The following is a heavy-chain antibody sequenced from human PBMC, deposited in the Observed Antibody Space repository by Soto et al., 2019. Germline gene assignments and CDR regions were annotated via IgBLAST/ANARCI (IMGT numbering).Heavy chain of an antibody. J-gene: IGHJ4*02. Sequence: EVQLVESGGGLVQPGGSLRLSCAASGFTFSSYDMHWVRQATGKGLEWVSAIGTAGDTYYPGSVKGRFTISRDNSKNTLYLQMNRLRAEDTAVYYCAKPCGYGDYFDYWGQGTLVTVSS. CDR2: IGTAGDT. D-gene: IGHD4-17*01. V-gene: IGHV3-13*01. CDR3: AKPCGYGDYFDY. CDR1: GFTFSSYD.